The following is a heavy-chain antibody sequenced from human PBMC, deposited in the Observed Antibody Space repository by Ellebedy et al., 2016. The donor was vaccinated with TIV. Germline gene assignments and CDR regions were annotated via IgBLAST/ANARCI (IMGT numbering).Heavy chain of an antibody. J-gene: IGHJ2*01. Sequence: GESLKISCAASGFTFSSYAMNWVRQAPGKRLEWVSTMSGSGSSTAYADSVKGRFTISRDNSNNTLYLQLKSLRTEDTAVYYCARASFFDVDLSGWYFDLWGRGTLVTVSS. D-gene: IGHD3-16*02. CDR2: MSGSGSST. CDR3: ARASFFDVDLSGWYFDL. CDR1: GFTFSSYA. V-gene: IGHV3-23*01.